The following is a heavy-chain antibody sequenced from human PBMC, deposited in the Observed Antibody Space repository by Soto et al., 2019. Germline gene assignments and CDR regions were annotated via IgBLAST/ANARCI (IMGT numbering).Heavy chain of an antibody. V-gene: IGHV3-23*01. D-gene: IGHD3-10*01. CDR2: FRAGGDDGTT. CDR3: AKKVNSGSGSQYFDY. CDR1: VFTFISYS. Sequence: QPGWSLRLSCVSSVFTFISYSMSWVRQAPGKGLEWVSGFRAGGDDGTTYYADSVKGRFTISRDNSKNTLFLQMNSLRAEDTAIYYCAKKVNSGSGSQYFDYFGQGTLVTVSS. J-gene: IGHJ4*02.